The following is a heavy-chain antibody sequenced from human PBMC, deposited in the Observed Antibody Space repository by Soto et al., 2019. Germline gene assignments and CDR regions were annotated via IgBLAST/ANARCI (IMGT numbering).Heavy chain of an antibody. CDR2: ISYDGSNK. D-gene: IGHD6-19*01. CDR1: GFTFSSYA. J-gene: IGHJ3*02. CDR3: AKDVVYRSPTMAFDI. Sequence: PGGSLRLSCAASGFTFSSYAMHWVRQAPGKGLEWVAVISYDGSNKYYADSVKGRFTISRDNSKNTLYLQMNSLRAEDTAVYYCAKDVVYRSPTMAFDIWGQGTMVTVSS. V-gene: IGHV3-30-3*01.